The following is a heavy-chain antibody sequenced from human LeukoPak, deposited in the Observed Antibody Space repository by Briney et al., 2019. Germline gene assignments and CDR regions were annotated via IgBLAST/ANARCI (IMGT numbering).Heavy chain of an antibody. CDR1: GFTFSSYS. CDR2: ISSSSSYI. J-gene: IGHJ3*02. D-gene: IGHD1-20*01. V-gene: IGHV3-21*01. CDR3: AREARNNWNDQGPDAFDI. Sequence: KAGGSLRLSCAASGFTFSSYSMNWVRQAPGKGLEWVSSISSSSSYIYYADSVKGRFTISRDNAKNSLYLQMNSLRAEDTAVYYCAREARNNWNDQGPDAFDIWGQGTMVTVSS.